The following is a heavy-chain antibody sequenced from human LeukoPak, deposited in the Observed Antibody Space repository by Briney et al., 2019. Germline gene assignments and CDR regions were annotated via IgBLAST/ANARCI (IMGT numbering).Heavy chain of an antibody. CDR3: ARDGSRRWDY. CDR1: GYTFTSYG. D-gene: IGHD1-1*01. V-gene: IGHV1-18*01. CDR2: MNPNSGNT. J-gene: IGHJ4*02. Sequence: ASVKVSCKASGYTFTSYGISWVRQAPGQGLEGMGWMNPNSGNTGYAQKLQGRVTMTTDTSTSTAYMELRSLRSDDTAVYYCARDGSRRWDYWGQGTLVTVSS.